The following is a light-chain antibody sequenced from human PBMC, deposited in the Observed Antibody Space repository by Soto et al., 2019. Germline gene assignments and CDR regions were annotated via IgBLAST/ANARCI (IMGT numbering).Light chain of an antibody. J-gene: IGLJ2*01. V-gene: IGLV1-40*01. CDR3: QSYDSSLSGSRVV. Sequence: QLVLTQPPSVSGAPGQTVTISCTGSSSNIGAGYDVHWYQQLPGTAPKLLIYGNSNRPSGVPDRFSGSKSGTSASLAITGLQAEDEADYYCQSYDSSLSGSRVVFGGGTKLTVL. CDR2: GNS. CDR1: SSNIGAGYD.